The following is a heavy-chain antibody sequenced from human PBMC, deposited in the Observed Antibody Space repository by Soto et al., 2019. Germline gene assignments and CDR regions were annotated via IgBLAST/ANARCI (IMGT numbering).Heavy chain of an antibody. V-gene: IGHV2-5*02. CDR3: PPTGFDWPRGWFDP. J-gene: IGHJ5*02. CDR1: GFSLSTSGVG. CDR2: IYWDDDK. Sequence: QITLKESGPTLVKPTQTLTLTCTFSGFSLSTSGVGVSWVRQPPGKPLEWLALIYWDDDKRYNPSLKSRLTITKDTSKYQVLLTMTNMDPVDTATYYCPPTGFDWPRGWFDPWGQGTLVTVSS. D-gene: IGHD3-9*01.